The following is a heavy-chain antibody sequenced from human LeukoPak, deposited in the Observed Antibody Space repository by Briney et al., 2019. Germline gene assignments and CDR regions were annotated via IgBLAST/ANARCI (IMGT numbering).Heavy chain of an antibody. D-gene: IGHD3-22*01. CDR3: AKGLGDSIGYYERPIDY. CDR2: IGGSGGGT. V-gene: IGHV3-23*01. J-gene: IGHJ4*02. Sequence: GGSLRLSCAASGFTFSNYAMSWVRQAPGKGLEWVSVIGGSGGGTYYADSVKGRFTVSRDNSRNTLYVQMNSLRAEDTAVYYCAKGLGDSIGYYERPIDYWGQGTLVTVSS. CDR1: GFTFSNYA.